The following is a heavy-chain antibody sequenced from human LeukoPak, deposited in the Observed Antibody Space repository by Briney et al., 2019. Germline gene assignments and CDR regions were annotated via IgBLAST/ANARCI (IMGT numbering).Heavy chain of an antibody. D-gene: IGHD3/OR15-3a*01. Sequence: SETLSLTCTVSGGSISSYYWSWIRQPPGKGLEWIGYIYYSGSTNYNPSLKSRITISVDTSKNQFSLKLSSVTAADTAVYYCARFASDWTNNWFDPWGQGTLVTVSS. CDR3: ARFASDWTNNWFDP. V-gene: IGHV4-59*01. CDR1: GGSISSYY. CDR2: IYYSGST. J-gene: IGHJ5*02.